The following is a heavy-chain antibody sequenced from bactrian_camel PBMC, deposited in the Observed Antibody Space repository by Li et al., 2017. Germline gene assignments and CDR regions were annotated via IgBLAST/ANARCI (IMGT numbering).Heavy chain of an antibody. CDR1: GFTFSGNA. J-gene: IGHJ4*01. Sequence: VQLVESGGGLVQPGGSLRLSCAASGFTFSGNAMSWVRQAPGKGLEWVSAIGSGGGGGTTYYADSLKGRFTISRDSAKNTVYLQMNSLRSEDTALYYCVTDGPGYDGTEYAGGYNYWGQGTQVTVS. CDR2: IGSGGGGGTT. CDR3: VTDGPGYDGTEYAGGYNY. V-gene: IGHV3S40*01. D-gene: IGHD5*01.